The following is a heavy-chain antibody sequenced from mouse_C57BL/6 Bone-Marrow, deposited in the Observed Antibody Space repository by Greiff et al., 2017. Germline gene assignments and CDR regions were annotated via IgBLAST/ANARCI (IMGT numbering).Heavy chain of an antibody. V-gene: IGHV2-9-1*01. CDR2: IWTGGGT. J-gene: IGHJ2*01. Sequence: VKVVESGPGLVAPSQSLSITCTVSGFSLTSYAISWVRQPPGKGLEWLGVIWTGGGTNYNSALKSRLSISKDNSKRQVFLKMNSLQTDDTARYYCARNSGTGGNYVDYWGQGTTLTVSS. D-gene: IGHD3-3*01. CDR1: GFSLTSYA. CDR3: ARNSGTGGNYVDY.